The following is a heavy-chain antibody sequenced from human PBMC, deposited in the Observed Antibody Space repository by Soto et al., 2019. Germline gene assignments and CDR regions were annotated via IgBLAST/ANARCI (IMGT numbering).Heavy chain of an antibody. J-gene: IGHJ4*02. Sequence: LRLSCAASGFTFSSYAMHWVRQAPGKGLEWVAVISYDGSNKYYADSVKGRFTISRDNSKNTLYLQMNSLRAEDTAVYYCARESMEQQLVPDGSSYFDYWGQGTLVTVSS. D-gene: IGHD6-13*01. CDR2: ISYDGSNK. V-gene: IGHV3-30-3*01. CDR3: ARESMEQQLVPDGSSYFDY. CDR1: GFTFSSYA.